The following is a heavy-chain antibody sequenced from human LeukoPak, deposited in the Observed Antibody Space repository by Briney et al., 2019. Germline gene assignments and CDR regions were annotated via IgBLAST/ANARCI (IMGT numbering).Heavy chain of an antibody. Sequence: PGGSPRLSCAASGFTFNTYTMNWVRQAPGKGLEWVSYISGSSGIIDYADSVRGRFTISRDNAQNSMYLQMNSLRVEDTAVYYCTSWGDTTAEYFQRWGQGTLVTVSS. V-gene: IGHV3-48*04. J-gene: IGHJ1*01. CDR2: ISGSSGII. CDR3: TSWGDTTAEYFQR. D-gene: IGHD2-21*02. CDR1: GFTFNTYT.